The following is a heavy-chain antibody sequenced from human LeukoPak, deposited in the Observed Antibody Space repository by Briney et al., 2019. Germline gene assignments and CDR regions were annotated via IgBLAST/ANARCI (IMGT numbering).Heavy chain of an antibody. V-gene: IGHV3-23*01. D-gene: IGHD3-10*01. J-gene: IGHJ4*02. CDR3: AKVRYYGSGSLVDY. CDR2: ISGSGGST. CDR1: GFTFGDYA. Sequence: GGSLRLSCTASGFTFGDYAMSWVRQAPGKGLEWVSAISGSGGSTYYADSVKGRFTISRDNSKNTLYLQMNSLRAEDTAVYYCAKVRYYGSGSLVDYWGQGTLVTVSS.